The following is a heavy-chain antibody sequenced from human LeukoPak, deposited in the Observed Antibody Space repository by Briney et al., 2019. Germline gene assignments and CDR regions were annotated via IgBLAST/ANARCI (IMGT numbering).Heavy chain of an antibody. Sequence: SETLSLTCAVSGYSISSGYYWGWIRQPPGKGLEWIRSIYHSGSTYYNPSLKSRVTISVDTSKNQFSLKLSSVTAADTAVYYCARAPLIVGATRRYYSDYWGQGTLVTVSS. CDR1: GYSISSGYY. CDR3: ARAPLIVGATRRYYSDY. J-gene: IGHJ4*02. V-gene: IGHV4-38-2*01. CDR2: IYHSGST. D-gene: IGHD1-26*01.